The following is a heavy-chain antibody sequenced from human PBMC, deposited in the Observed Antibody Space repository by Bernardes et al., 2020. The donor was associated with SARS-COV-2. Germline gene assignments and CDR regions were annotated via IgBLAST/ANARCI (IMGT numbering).Heavy chain of an antibody. V-gene: IGHV1-2*02. Sequence: ASVKVSCKASGYSFSAYYMEWVRQAPGQGFEWMGWINPSSGVTNYAQKFQGGVTMTRDTSISTAYMELSSLRADDTAVFYCARGPISSIDYWGQGSLVTVSS. CDR3: ARGPISSIDY. CDR1: GYSFSAYY. J-gene: IGHJ4*02. D-gene: IGHD3-10*01. CDR2: INPSSGVT.